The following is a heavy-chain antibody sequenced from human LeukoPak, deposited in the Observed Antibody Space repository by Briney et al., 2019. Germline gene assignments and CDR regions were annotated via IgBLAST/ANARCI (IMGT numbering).Heavy chain of an antibody. CDR2: INPKSGGT. D-gene: IGHD6-19*01. V-gene: IGHV1-2*02. CDR1: GYTFSAYC. CDR3: GRDLGISCWYAPPRGYLDS. Sequence: ASVKVSCKASGYTFSAYCMHWVRQAPGQGLEWMGWINPKSGGTNSAKQFQDRVTMTRDTSISSTYMELSRLKSDDTAVYYFGRDLGISCWYAPPRGYLDSWGQGTLVTVSS. J-gene: IGHJ4*02.